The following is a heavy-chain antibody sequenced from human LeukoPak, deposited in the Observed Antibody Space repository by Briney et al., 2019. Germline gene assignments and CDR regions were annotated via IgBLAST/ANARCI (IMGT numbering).Heavy chain of an antibody. Sequence: ASVKVSCKASGYTFTGYYMHWVRQAPGQGLEWMGWINTNSGGTNYAQKFQGRATMTRDTSISTAYMELSRLRSDDTAVYYCARTPRVAARPPDYYYGMDVWGQGTTVTVSS. CDR2: INTNSGGT. CDR1: GYTFTGYY. D-gene: IGHD6-6*01. J-gene: IGHJ6*02. CDR3: ARTPRVAARPPDYYYGMDV. V-gene: IGHV1-2*02.